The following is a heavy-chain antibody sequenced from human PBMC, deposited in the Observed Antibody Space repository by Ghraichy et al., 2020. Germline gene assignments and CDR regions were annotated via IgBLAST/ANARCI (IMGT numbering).Heavy chain of an antibody. Sequence: ASVKVSCKASGYTFTSYGISWVRQAPGQGLEWMGWISAYNGNTNYAQKLQGRVTMTTDTSTSTAYMELRSLRSDDTAVYYCARTTPLRPGEGGSGMDVWGQGTTVTVSS. CDR1: GYTFTSYG. CDR3: ARTTPLRPGEGGSGMDV. V-gene: IGHV1-18*01. J-gene: IGHJ6*02. D-gene: IGHD4-17*01. CDR2: ISAYNGNT.